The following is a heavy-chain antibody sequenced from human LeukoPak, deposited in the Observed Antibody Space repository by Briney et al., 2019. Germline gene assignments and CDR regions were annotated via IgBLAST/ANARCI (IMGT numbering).Heavy chain of an antibody. CDR2: IYYSGST. J-gene: IGHJ4*02. Sequence: PSEALSLTCTVSGGSVSSGSYYWSWIRQPPGKGLEWIGYIYYSGSTNYNPSLKSRVTISVDTSKNQFSLKLSSVNAADTAVYYCARDLGDYDNYFDYWGQGTLVTVSS. CDR3: ARDLGDYDNYFDY. CDR1: GGSVSSGSYY. D-gene: IGHD4-17*01. V-gene: IGHV4-61*01.